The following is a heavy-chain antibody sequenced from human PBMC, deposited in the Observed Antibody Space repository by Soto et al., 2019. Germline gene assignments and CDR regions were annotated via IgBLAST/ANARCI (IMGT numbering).Heavy chain of an antibody. J-gene: IGHJ4*02. V-gene: IGHV4-59*01. CDR2: IYYNGNT. Sequence: SETLSLTCTVSGGSISSYYWSWIRQPPGKGLEWIGYIYYNGNTNYAQKLQGRVTMTTDTSTSTAYMELRSLRSDDTAVYYCARVLILVPHEIDYWGQGTLVTVSS. D-gene: IGHD3-3*01. CDR3: ARVLILVPHEIDY. CDR1: GGSISSYY.